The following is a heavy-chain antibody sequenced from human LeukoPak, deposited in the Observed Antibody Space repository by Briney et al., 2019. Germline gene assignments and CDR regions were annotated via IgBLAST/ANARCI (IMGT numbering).Heavy chain of an antibody. CDR1: GFTFRKYS. CDR3: VKDNREEDWFDP. CDR2: ISSNGHT. Sequence: GGSLRHSCSASGFTFRKYSMHWVRQGPGKGLEYVSAISSNGHTYYADSVKGRFTISRDNSKSTLYLQMSSLRPEDTAVYYCVKDNREEDWFDPWGQGTLVTVSS. D-gene: IGHD2/OR15-2a*01. V-gene: IGHV3-64D*09. J-gene: IGHJ5*02.